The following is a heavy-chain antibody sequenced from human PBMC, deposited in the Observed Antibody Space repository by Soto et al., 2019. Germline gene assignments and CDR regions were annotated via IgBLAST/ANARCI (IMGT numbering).Heavy chain of an antibody. CDR3: ARDMGVTGYYHYFDY. CDR2: ISYDGTNK. Sequence: LRLSCAASGFTFRNFGMHWVRQAPGKGLEWVAVISYDGTNKYYADSAKGRFTISRDNSKNTLYLQMTSLRAEDTAVYYCARDMGVTGYYHYFDYWGPGTLVTVSS. CDR1: GFTFRNFG. D-gene: IGHD3-9*01. J-gene: IGHJ4*02. V-gene: IGHV3-30*03.